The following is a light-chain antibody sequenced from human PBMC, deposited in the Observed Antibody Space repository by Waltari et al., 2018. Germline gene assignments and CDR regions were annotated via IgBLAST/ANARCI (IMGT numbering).Light chain of an antibody. J-gene: IGKJ2*01. V-gene: IGKV6-21*01. CDR2: YAS. CDR1: QSIGSR. CDR3: HHSYNLPYT. Sequence: EIVLTQSPDFQSVTPKEKVTITCRASQSIGSRLHWYQQKSNPSPKVLIKYASQSFSGVPSRFSGSGSGTDFTLTINGLEAEDAATYYCHHSYNLPYTFGQGTKLEIK.